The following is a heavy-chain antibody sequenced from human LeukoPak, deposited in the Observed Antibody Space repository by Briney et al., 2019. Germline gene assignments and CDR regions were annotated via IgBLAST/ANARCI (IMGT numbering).Heavy chain of an antibody. Sequence: SETLSLTCTVSGGSISSSTYYWGWIRQSPGKGLEWIGSISYTGTTYYKPSLKSRVTISVDTSKNQFSLNLSSVTAADTAVYYCARRPGEYGGNDFDYWGQGTLVTVSS. J-gene: IGHJ4*02. CDR2: ISYTGTT. D-gene: IGHD4/OR15-4a*01. CDR3: ARRPGEYGGNDFDY. CDR1: GGSISSSTYY. V-gene: IGHV4-39*01.